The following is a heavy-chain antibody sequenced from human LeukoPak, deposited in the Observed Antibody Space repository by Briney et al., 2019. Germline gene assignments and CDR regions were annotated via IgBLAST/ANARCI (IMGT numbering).Heavy chain of an antibody. J-gene: IGHJ4*02. D-gene: IGHD5-18*01. CDR3: TTNIYGRAGIGY. CDR1: GFTFNNGW. Sequence: GVSLRLSCAASGFTFNNGWKNWVRQAPGKGLEWVGRIKSKTDGGTIDYAAPVEGRFTISRDDSKNTLYLQMNSLKTEDTGVYYCTTNIYGRAGIGYWGQGTLVTVSS. V-gene: IGHV3-15*01. CDR2: IKSKTDGGTI.